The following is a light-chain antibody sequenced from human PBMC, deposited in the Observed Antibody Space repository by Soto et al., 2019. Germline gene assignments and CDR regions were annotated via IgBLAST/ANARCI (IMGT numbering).Light chain of an antibody. V-gene: IGKV3-15*01. Sequence: EILLTQSPGTLSLSPGERATLSCRASQSVSSSYLAWYQQKPGQAPRLLIFGSSTRATGIPARFSGSGSGTEFTLTISSLQYEDFAVYYCQQYNKWPPITFGQGTRLEIK. CDR2: GSS. J-gene: IGKJ5*01. CDR3: QQYNKWPPIT. CDR1: QSVSSSY.